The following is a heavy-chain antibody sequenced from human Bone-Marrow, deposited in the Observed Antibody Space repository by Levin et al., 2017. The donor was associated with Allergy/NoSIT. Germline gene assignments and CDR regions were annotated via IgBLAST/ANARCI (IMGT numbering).Heavy chain of an antibody. CDR1: GFTFSSYA. J-gene: IGHJ6*03. CDR3: AKGGLVVYAYYYYMDV. D-gene: IGHD2-8*02. Sequence: PGGSLRLSCAASGFTFSSYAMSWVRQAPGKGLEWVSAISGSGGSTYYADSVKGRFTISRDNSKNTLYLQMNSLRAEDTAVYYCAKGGLVVYAYYYYMDVWGKGTTVTVSS. CDR2: ISGSGGST. V-gene: IGHV3-23*01.